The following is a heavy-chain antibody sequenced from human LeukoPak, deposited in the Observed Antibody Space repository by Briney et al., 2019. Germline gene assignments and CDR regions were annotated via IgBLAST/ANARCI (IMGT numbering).Heavy chain of an antibody. Sequence: GGSLRLSCAASGFTFSSYCMSWVRQAPGKGLEWVATIKQDGSTKYYVDSVKGRFTISRDNAKNSLYLQMNSLRDEDTAVYYCARDGSETDYDFWSGYYSPAGYYYYYGMDVWGQGTTVTVSS. D-gene: IGHD3-3*01. CDR3: ARDGSETDYDFWSGYYSPAGYYYYYGMDV. CDR2: IKQDGSTK. CDR1: GFTFSSYC. V-gene: IGHV3-7*01. J-gene: IGHJ6*02.